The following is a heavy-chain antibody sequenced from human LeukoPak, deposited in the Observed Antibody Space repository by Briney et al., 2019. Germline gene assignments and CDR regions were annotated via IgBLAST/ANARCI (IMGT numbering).Heavy chain of an antibody. Sequence: GASVKVSFTVSGSTLSDLSIHWVRQAPGKGLEYVGGSDPEDGETFHAQNFQGRVTMTEDTSIDTAYMELSSLRSEDTAVYYCVTDRARLFWSFDLWGRGTLLTVPS. CDR1: GSTLSDLS. D-gene: IGHD2-21*02. CDR2: SDPEDGET. CDR3: VTDRARLFWSFDL. J-gene: IGHJ2*01. V-gene: IGHV1-24*01.